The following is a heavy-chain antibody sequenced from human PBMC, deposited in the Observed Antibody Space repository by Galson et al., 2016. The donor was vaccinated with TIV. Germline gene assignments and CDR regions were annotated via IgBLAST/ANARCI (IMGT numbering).Heavy chain of an antibody. CDR3: ATVAWFPGLSLDN. Sequence: SVKVSCKVSGNSLNDLVIHWVRQAPGKGLEWMGGFDPEVSKTVYAQMLQGRVTMAADTSRNTAYMELGSLSFEDTAVYYCATVAWFPGLSLDNWGQGTLVTVSS. CDR2: FDPEVSKT. CDR1: GNSLNDLV. D-gene: IGHD2/OR15-2a*01. J-gene: IGHJ4*02. V-gene: IGHV1-24*01.